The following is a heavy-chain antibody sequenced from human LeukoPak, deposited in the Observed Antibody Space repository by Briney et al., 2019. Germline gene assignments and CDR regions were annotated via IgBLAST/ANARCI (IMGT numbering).Heavy chain of an antibody. CDR1: GFTFSSYA. Sequence: GGSLRLSCAASGFTFSSYAMSWVRQAPGKGLEWVSAISGSGGSTYYADSVKGRFTISRDNSKNTLYLQMNSLRAEDTAVYYCASLTYYYDRSGYSSNDYWGQGTLVTVSS. D-gene: IGHD3-22*01. J-gene: IGHJ4*02. V-gene: IGHV3-23*01. CDR2: ISGSGGST. CDR3: ASLTYYYDRSGYSSNDY.